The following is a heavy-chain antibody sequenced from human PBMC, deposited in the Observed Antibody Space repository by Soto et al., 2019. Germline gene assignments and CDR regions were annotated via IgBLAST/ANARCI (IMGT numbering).Heavy chain of an antibody. D-gene: IGHD3-10*01. CDR3: ARDRRTLWYGESTDAFDI. Sequence: HPVGSLRLSCAASGFTFSSYSMNWVSQARGKGLEWVSYISSSSSTIYYADSVKGRFTISRDNAKNSLYLQMNSLRDEDTAVYYCARDRRTLWYGESTDAFDIWGQGTMVTVPS. CDR1: GFTFSSYS. CDR2: ISSSSSTI. V-gene: IGHV3-48*02. J-gene: IGHJ3*02.